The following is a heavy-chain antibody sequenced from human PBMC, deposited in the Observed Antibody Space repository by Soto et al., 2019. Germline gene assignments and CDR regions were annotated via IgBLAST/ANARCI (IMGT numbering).Heavy chain of an antibody. Sequence: QVQLVESGGGLVQPGGSLRLSCAASGFTFSDYYMSWIRQAPGKGLEWVSYISSSGSTIYYADSVKGRFTISRDNAKNSLYLQMNSLRAEDTAVYYCARDGHCSGGSCYSLLVWYFDLWGRGTLVTVSS. CDR3: ARDGHCSGGSCYSLLVWYFDL. V-gene: IGHV3-11*01. CDR2: ISSSGSTI. D-gene: IGHD2-15*01. CDR1: GFTFSDYY. J-gene: IGHJ2*01.